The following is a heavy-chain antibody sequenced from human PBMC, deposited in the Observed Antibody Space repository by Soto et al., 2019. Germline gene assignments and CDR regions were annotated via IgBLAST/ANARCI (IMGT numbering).Heavy chain of an antibody. V-gene: IGHV4-59*12. J-gene: IGHJ5*02. CDR2: IYYSGST. CDR3: ARNSRVENWFDP. Sequence: ETLSLTYTVXGGSISSYYWSWIRQPPGKGLEWIGYIYYSGSTYYNPSLKSRVTISVDTSKNQFSLKLSSVTAADTAVYYCARNSRVENWFDPWGQGTLVTVSS. D-gene: IGHD6-13*01. CDR1: GGSISSYY.